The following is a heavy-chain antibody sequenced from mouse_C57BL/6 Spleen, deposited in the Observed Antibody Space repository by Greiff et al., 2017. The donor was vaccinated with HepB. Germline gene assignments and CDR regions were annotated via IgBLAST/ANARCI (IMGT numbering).Heavy chain of an antibody. CDR1: GYTFTSYW. CDR2: INPSNGGT. CDR3: ARSDFQFITTVVATDDY. J-gene: IGHJ2*01. D-gene: IGHD1-1*01. V-gene: IGHV1-53*01. Sequence: VQLQQPGTELVKPGASVKLSCKASGYTFTSYWMHWVKQRPGQGLEWIGNINPSNGGTNYNEKFKSKATLTVDKSSSTAYMQLSSLTSEDSAVYDCARSDFQFITTVVATDDYWGQGTTLTVSS.